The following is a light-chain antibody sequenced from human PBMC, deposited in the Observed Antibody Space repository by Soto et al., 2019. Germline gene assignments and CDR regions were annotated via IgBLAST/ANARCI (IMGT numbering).Light chain of an antibody. Sequence: DIQMTQSPSSLSASVGDRVTITCRASQGIRNYLAWYQQKPGKVPKLLIYAASTLQSGVSSRFSGSGSGTDFTLTISSLQPEDVATYYCQKYNSAPQLTFGGGIKVDI. CDR2: AAS. V-gene: IGKV1-27*01. CDR3: QKYNSAPQLT. CDR1: QGIRNY. J-gene: IGKJ4*01.